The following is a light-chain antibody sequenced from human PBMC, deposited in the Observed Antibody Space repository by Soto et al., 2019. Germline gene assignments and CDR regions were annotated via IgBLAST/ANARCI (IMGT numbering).Light chain of an antibody. CDR2: QVS. CDR1: SSDVGGYHY. Sequence: QSVLTQPASASGSPVQSMTISCPGSSSDVGGYHYVSWYQQHPGKAPKLIIYQVSHRPSGVSDRFSASKSGNTASLTISGLKSEEEATYDCSSITSTPTYVFGTGTKVKVL. J-gene: IGLJ1*01. CDR3: SSITSTPTYV. V-gene: IGLV2-14*03.